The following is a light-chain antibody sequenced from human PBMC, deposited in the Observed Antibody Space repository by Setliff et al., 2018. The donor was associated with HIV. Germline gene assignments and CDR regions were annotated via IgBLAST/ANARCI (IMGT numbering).Light chain of an antibody. V-gene: IGLV2-11*01. CDR1: SSDVGGYNY. Sequence: QSALAQPRSVSGSPGQSVTISCTGTSSDVGGYNYVSWYQQHPGKAPKLMIYDVTKRPSGVPDRFSGSKSGNTASLTISGLRAEDEADYYCCSYVASQSSYVFGSGTKVTVL. J-gene: IGLJ1*01. CDR3: CSYVASQSSYV. CDR2: DVT.